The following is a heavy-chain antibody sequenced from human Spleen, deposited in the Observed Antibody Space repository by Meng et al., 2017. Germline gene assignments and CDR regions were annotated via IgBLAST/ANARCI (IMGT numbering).Heavy chain of an antibody. CDR1: GFSFTDAW. Sequence: GGSLRLSCVASGFSFTDAWMSWVRQAPGKGLEWVGRIKSNSDGGTTDYAAPVKGRFTISRDDSKNTLYLQMNSLITEDTAVYYCAKDIIPDYGDYRQGRHAFDIWGQGTMVTVSS. CDR2: IKSNSDGGTT. CDR3: AKDIIPDYGDYRQGRHAFDI. D-gene: IGHD4-17*01. V-gene: IGHV3-15*01. J-gene: IGHJ3*02.